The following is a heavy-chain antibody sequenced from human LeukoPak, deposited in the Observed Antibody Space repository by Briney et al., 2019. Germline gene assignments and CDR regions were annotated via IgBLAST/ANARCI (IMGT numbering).Heavy chain of an antibody. Sequence: GESLKISCKGSGYNFSTYWIAWVRQMPGKGLEWMGIIYPGGSDTRYSPSFQGQVTVSADKSISTAYLQWSSLKASDTVMYYCARRALSYYDSRDPDAFDIWGQGTMVTVSS. CDR2: IYPGGSDT. V-gene: IGHV5-51*01. D-gene: IGHD3-22*01. CDR3: ARRALSYYDSRDPDAFDI. CDR1: GYNFSTYW. J-gene: IGHJ3*02.